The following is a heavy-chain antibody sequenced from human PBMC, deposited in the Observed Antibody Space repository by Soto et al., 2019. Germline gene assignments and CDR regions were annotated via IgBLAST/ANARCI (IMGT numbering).Heavy chain of an antibody. CDR3: ARDIYRPPPNVFAARRRGGTGLDY. Sequence: GASVKVSCKASGYTFTSYGISWVRQAPGQGLEWMGWISAYNGNTNYAQKLQGRVTMTTDTSTSTAYMELRSLRSDDTAVYYCARDIYRPPPNVFAARRRGGTGLDYWG. CDR1: GYTFTSYG. CDR2: ISAYNGNT. D-gene: IGHD6-6*01. J-gene: IGHJ4*01. V-gene: IGHV1-18*01.